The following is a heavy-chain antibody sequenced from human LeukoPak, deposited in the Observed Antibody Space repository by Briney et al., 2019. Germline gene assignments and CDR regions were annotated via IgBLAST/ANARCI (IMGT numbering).Heavy chain of an antibody. CDR1: GFTFSSYG. V-gene: IGHV3-30*02. D-gene: IGHD6-6*01. CDR3: AKDRWGSIASLDS. J-gene: IGHJ4*02. CDR2: IRYDGNNK. Sequence: GGSLKLSCAASGFTFSSYGMHWVRQAPGKGLEWVAFIRYDGNNKYYADSVKGRFTISRDNSKNTLYLQMNSLRSEDTAVYYCAKDRWGSIASLDSWGQGTLVTVSS.